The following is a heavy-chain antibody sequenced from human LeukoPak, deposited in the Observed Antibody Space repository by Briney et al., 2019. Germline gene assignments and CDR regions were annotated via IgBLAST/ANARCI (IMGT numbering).Heavy chain of an antibody. V-gene: IGHV4-34*01. CDR2: INHSGGT. J-gene: IGHJ4*02. CDR3: ARGIVLTVYASFDY. D-gene: IGHD2-8*01. CDR1: GGSFRGYY. Sequence: KPSETLSLTCAVNGGSFRGYYWTWIRQPPGKGLEWIGEINHSGGTNYNPSLKSRVTISVDTSKNQFYLKLSSVTAADTAVYYCARGIVLTVYASFDYWGLGTLVTVSS.